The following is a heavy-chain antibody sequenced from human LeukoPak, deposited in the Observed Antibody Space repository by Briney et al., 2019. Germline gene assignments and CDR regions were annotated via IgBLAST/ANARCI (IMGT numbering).Heavy chain of an antibody. CDR1: GGSISTYY. CDR2: IYYTGNT. J-gene: IGHJ5*02. CDR3: AYTRIGPPNWNYGPCWFDP. Sequence: TSETLSLTCTVSGGSISTYYWSWIRQPPGKGLEWIGYIYYTGNTNYNPSLKSRVTISVDTSKNQFSLKLSSVTAADTAVYYCAYTRIGPPNWNYGPCWFDPWGQGTLVTVSS. D-gene: IGHD1-7*01. V-gene: IGHV4-59*12.